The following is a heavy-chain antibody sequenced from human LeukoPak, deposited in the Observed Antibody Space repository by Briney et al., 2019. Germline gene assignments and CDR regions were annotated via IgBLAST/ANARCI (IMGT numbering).Heavy chain of an antibody. V-gene: IGHV4-4*02. CDR3: AREGGPYRPLDY. CDR2: VNLQGST. Sequence: SETLSLTCGVSGGSITNTNYWTWVRQPPGKGLEWIGEVNLQGSTNYNPSLMGRVAISVDTSENHVSLQLTSVTAADTAVYYCAREGGPYRPLDYSGQGTLVTVSS. CDR1: GGSITNTNY. J-gene: IGHJ4*02.